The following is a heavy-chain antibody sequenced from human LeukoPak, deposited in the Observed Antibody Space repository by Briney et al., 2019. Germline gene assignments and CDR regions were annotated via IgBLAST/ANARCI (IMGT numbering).Heavy chain of an antibody. CDR3: ATDGAGFDT. J-gene: IGHJ5*02. V-gene: IGHV3-11*01. CDR2: INIGGTNT. Sequence: GGSLRLSGAASGFTFNDYYMSWIRQAPGKGLEWLSYINIGGTNTHYAGSVKGRFTISRDNAKKSLYLAMNNLRAEDTAVYYCATDGAGFDTWGQGVLVTVSS. CDR1: GFTFNDYY.